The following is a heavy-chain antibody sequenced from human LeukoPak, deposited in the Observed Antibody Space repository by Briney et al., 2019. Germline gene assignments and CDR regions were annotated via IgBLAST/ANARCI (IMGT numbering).Heavy chain of an antibody. V-gene: IGHV4-59*01. CDR3: ARVQGCSSTSCNPPFDY. CDR1: GGSISSYY. D-gene: IGHD2-2*01. CDR2: IYYSGST. J-gene: IGHJ4*02. Sequence: ASETLSLTCTVSGGSISSYYWSWIRQPPGKGLEWIGYIYYSGSTNYNPSLKSRVTLSVDTSKNQFSLKLSSVTAADTAVYYCARVQGCSSTSCNPPFDYWGQGTLVTVSS.